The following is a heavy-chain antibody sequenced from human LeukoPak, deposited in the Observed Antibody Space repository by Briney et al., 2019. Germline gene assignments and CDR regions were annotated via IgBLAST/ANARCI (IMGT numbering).Heavy chain of an antibody. V-gene: IGHV3-9*01. CDR1: GFTFDDYA. CDR3: AKSSSAEALIYDSRGYFDY. J-gene: IGHJ4*02. CDR2: ISWNSANI. D-gene: IGHD3-22*01. Sequence: PGGSLRPSCAASGFTFDDYAMHWVRQAPGQGLDWVSSISWNSANIGYADSLKGRFTISRDNAKNSLYLQMNSLRAEDTALYYCAKSSSAEALIYDSRGYFDYRGQGTLVTVSS.